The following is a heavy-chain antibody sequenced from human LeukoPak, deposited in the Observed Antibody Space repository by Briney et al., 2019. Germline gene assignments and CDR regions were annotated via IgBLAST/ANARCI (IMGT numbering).Heavy chain of an antibody. CDR1: GYTFTNYY. V-gene: IGHV1-46*01. CDR2: INPSGGST. Sequence: GASVKVSCKASGYTFTNYYKHWVRQAPGQGLEWMGIINPSGGSTNFAQKFQGRVTMTTDTSTITVYMELSSLRSEDTAVYYCARVSRPAALYYYYYYMDVWGKGTTVTVSS. CDR3: ARVSRPAALYYYYYYMDV. J-gene: IGHJ6*03. D-gene: IGHD6-13*01.